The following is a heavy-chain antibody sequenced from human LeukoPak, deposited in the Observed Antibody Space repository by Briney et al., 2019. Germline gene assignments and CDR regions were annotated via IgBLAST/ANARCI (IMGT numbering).Heavy chain of an antibody. CDR1: GASINTYY. CDR2: VYTSGSP. J-gene: IGHJ4*02. V-gene: IGHV4-4*07. Sequence: SETLSLTCNVSGASINTYYWSWIRQSAGGGLEFIGRVYTSGSPDYNPSLKSRVAMSADTSKNQFSLKLSSVTAADTAVYYCARDRRGYDSGFDYWGQGTLVTVSS. D-gene: IGHD5-12*01. CDR3: ARDRRGYDSGFDY.